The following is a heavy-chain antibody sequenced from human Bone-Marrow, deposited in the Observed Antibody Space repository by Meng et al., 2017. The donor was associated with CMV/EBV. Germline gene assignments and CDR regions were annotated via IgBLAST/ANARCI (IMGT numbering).Heavy chain of an antibody. D-gene: IGHD2-15*01. CDR2: INPNSGGT. V-gene: IGHV1-2*02. J-gene: IGHJ6*02. CDR3: ARTCSGGSCYSGYGMDV. Sequence: ASVKVSCKASGGTFSSYAISWVRQAPGQGLEWMGWINPNSGGTNYAQKFQGRVTMTRDTSISTAYMELSRLRSDDTAVYYCARTCSGGSCYSGYGMDVWGRGTTVTVSS. CDR1: GGTFSSYA.